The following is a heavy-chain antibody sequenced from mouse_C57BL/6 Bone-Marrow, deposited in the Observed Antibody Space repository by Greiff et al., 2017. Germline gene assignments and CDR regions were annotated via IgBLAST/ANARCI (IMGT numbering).Heavy chain of an antibody. D-gene: IGHD1-1*01. CDR1: GYTFTSYW. J-gene: IGHJ2*01. V-gene: IGHV1-64*01. CDR2: IHPNSGST. CDR3: ARCYYGSSRYFGY. Sequence: QVQLQQPGAELVKPGASVKLSCKASGYTFTSYWMHWVKQRPGQGLEWIGMIHPNSGSTNYNEKFKSKATLTVDKSSSTAYMQLSSLTSEDSAVYCCARCYYGSSRYFGYWGQGTTLTVSS.